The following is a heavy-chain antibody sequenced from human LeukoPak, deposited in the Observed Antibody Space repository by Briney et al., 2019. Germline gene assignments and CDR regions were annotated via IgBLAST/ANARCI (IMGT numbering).Heavy chain of an antibody. CDR1: GFTFSSYA. CDR3: AKVLERAKTIVAAGDY. Sequence: GGSLRLSCAASGFTFSSYAMSWVRQAPGKGLEWVSAISGSGGSTYYADSVKGRFTISRDNSKNTLYLQMNSLRAEDTAVYYCAKVLERAKTIVAAGDYWGQGTLVTVSS. CDR2: ISGSGGST. J-gene: IGHJ4*02. D-gene: IGHD6-13*01. V-gene: IGHV3-23*01.